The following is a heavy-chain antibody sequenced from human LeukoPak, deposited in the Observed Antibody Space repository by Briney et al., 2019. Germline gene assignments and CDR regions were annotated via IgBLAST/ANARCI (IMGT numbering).Heavy chain of an antibody. CDR2: IKHDGNWK. D-gene: IGHD3-3*01. CDR1: VSTFGNYY. Sequence: GGSLRLSCAASVSTFGNYYMRWVRQAPGKGQEWVANIKHDGNWKSYADSVKGRFTVSRDNAESLVYLHMSSLRAEDTAVYYCATDRGWRTSGYYLYYFEYWGQGTLVTYSS. V-gene: IGHV3-7*01. CDR3: ATDRGWRTSGYYLYYFEY. J-gene: IGHJ4*02.